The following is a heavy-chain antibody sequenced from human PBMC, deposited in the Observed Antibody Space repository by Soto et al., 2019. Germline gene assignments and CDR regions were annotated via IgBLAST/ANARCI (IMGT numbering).Heavy chain of an antibody. CDR3: ARRRAARYSSSSAWSDP. D-gene: IGHD6-6*01. Sequence: SVKVSCKASGGTFSSYAISWVRQAPGQGLEWMGGIIPIFGTANYAQKFQGRVTITADESTSTAYMELSSLRSEDTAVYYCARRRAARYSSSSAWSDPWGQGXLVTVSS. CDR1: GGTFSSYA. J-gene: IGHJ5*02. V-gene: IGHV1-69*13. CDR2: IIPIFGTA.